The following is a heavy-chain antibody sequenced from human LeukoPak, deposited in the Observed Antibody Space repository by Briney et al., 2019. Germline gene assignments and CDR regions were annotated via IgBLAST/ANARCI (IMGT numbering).Heavy chain of an antibody. CDR2: IKQDGNKK. D-gene: IGHD2-21*01. CDR1: GFSFSSYG. V-gene: IGHV3-7*03. J-gene: IGHJ4*02. CDR3: VRDVRSSYYY. Sequence: PGGSLRLSCAASGFSFSSYGMSWVRQAPGKGLEWVANIKQDGNKKYYADSVKGRFTISRDNDKNSLYLQMNSLRVEDTAVYYCVRDVRSSYYYWGQGTLVTVSS.